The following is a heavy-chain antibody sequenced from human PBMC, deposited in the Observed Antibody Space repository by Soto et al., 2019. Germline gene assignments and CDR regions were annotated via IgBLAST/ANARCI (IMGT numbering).Heavy chain of an antibody. D-gene: IGHD2-2*01. CDR2: IYDSGST. CDR1: GGSVSSSTYY. Sequence: SETLSLTCTVSGGSVSSSTYYWGWIRQPPGKGLEWIGKIYDSGSTYYNPSLKSRVTISVDTSKNQFPLKLSSVTAADTAVYYCAREDIVVVPASYNWFDPWGQGTLVTVSS. CDR3: AREDIVVVPASYNWFDP. V-gene: IGHV4-39*02. J-gene: IGHJ5*02.